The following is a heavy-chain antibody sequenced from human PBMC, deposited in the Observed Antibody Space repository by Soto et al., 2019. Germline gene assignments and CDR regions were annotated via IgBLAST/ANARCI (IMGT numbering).Heavy chain of an antibody. D-gene: IGHD3-10*01. J-gene: IGHJ6*04. Sequence: EVQLVESGGGLVQPGGSLRLSCAASGFTLSGRSMHWVRQAPGKGLVWVSGIDNAGTDSTYADSVKGRLTSSRDNAKNMLYLQMNSLRVEDTAVYYCARGWFGPEVWGKGTTVTVSS. CDR1: GFTLSGRS. CDR3: ARGWFGPEV. CDR2: IDNAGTDS. V-gene: IGHV3-74*01.